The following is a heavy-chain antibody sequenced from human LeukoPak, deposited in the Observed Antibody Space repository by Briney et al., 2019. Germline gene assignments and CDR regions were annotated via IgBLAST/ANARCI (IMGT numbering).Heavy chain of an antibody. V-gene: IGHV3-11*04. CDR1: GFTFSDYY. D-gene: IGHD2-2*01. Sequence: PGGSLRLSCAASGFTFSDYYMSWIRQAPGKGLEWVSYISGSGTNIYYADSVKGRFTISRDNSKNTLYLQMNSLRAEDTAVYYCARDLGCSSTSCYSDWFDPWGQGTLVTVSS. J-gene: IGHJ5*02. CDR3: ARDLGCSSTSCYSDWFDP. CDR2: ISGSGTNI.